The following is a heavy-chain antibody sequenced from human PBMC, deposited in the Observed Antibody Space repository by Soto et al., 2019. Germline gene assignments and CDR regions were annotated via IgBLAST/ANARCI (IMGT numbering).Heavy chain of an antibody. CDR2: IYSGGST. CDR1: GFTVSSNY. D-gene: IGHD3-3*01. J-gene: IGHJ4*02. CDR3: ARAPHYDFCSGYFGY. Sequence: GGSLSLSCAASGFTVSSNYMGWVRQAPGKGLEWVSVIYSGGSTYYADSVKGRFTISRDNSKNTLYLQMNSLRAEDTAVYYCARAPHYDFCSGYFGYWGQGTLVTVSS. V-gene: IGHV3-53*01.